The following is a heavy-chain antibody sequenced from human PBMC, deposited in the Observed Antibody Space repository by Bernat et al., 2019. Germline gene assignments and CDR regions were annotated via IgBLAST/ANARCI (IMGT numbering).Heavy chain of an antibody. D-gene: IGHD6-6*01. V-gene: IGHV4-34*01. CDR3: ARKEKQLVLYNWFDP. CDR2: INHSGST. J-gene: IGHJ5*02. Sequence: QVQLQQWGAGLLKPSETLSLTCAVYGGSFSGYYWSWIRQPPGKGLEWIGEINHSGSTNYNPSLKSRVTISVDTSKNQFSLKLSSVTAADTAVYYCARKEKQLVLYNWFDPWGQGTLVTVSS. CDR1: GGSFSGYY.